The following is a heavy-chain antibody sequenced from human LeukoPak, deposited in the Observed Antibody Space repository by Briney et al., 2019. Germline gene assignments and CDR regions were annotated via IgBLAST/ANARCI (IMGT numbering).Heavy chain of an antibody. D-gene: IGHD3-16*01. Sequence: GASVKVSCKASGYTFSDYFMHWVRQAPGQGLEWMGWINPKTGGTTYAQKFQGRVTMTRDMPITTAYMDLSRLRSDDTAVYYCTRAYEYGWFDPWGQGTLVTVSS. CDR3: TRAYEYGWFDP. V-gene: IGHV1-2*02. CDR1: GYTFSDYF. J-gene: IGHJ5*02. CDR2: INPKTGGT.